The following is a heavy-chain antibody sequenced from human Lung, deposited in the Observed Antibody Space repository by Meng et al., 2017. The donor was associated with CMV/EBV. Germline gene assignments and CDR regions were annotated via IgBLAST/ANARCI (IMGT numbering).Heavy chain of an antibody. CDR2: INPNSGGT. J-gene: IGHJ4*02. CDR1: GYTFTGYY. D-gene: IGHD5-24*01. V-gene: IGHV1-2*02. Sequence: SXXVSCKASGYTFTGYYMHWVRQAPGQGLEWMGWINPNSGGTNYAQKFQGRVTMTRDTSISTAYMELSRLRSDDTAVYYCARGSFRDGYNRPLGYWGQGTLVTVSS. CDR3: ARGSFRDGYNRPLGY.